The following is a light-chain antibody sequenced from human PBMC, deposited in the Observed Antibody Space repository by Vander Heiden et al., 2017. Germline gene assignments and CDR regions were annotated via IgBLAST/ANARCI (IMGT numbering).Light chain of an antibody. CDR3: QSYDSSLSVV. J-gene: IGLJ2*01. CDR2: GNT. Sequence: QPVLTQPPSVSGAPGQSIIISCTGRSSNIGAGYGVHWYQQLPGTAPKLLIYGNTNRPSGVPDRFSGSKSGTSASLAITGLQAEDEADYYCQSYDSSLSVVFGGGTKLTVL. V-gene: IGLV1-40*01. CDR1: SSNIGAGYG.